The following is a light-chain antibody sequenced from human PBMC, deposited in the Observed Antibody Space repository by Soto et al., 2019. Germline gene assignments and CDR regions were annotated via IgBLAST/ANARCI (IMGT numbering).Light chain of an antibody. CDR3: SSYTGRTTVV. V-gene: IGLV2-14*01. Sequence: QSVLTQPASVSGSPGQSITISCTGTNSDVGAFEYVSWYQQHPGKAPKMLIYEVSDRPSGASNRFSGSKSGNTASLTISGLQAEDEADYYCSSYTGRTTVVFGGGTKLTVL. J-gene: IGLJ2*01. CDR2: EVS. CDR1: NSDVGAFEY.